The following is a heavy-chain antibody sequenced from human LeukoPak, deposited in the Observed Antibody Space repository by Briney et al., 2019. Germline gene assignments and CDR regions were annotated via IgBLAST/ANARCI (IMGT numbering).Heavy chain of an antibody. CDR3: TRRGGSSSSDWFDP. CDR1: GGSISSGDYY. J-gene: IGHJ5*02. D-gene: IGHD6-6*01. CDR2: VYYTGST. Sequence: SQTLSLTCTVSGGSISSGDYYWSWIRQPPGKGLEWIGYVYYTGSTSYNPSLKSRVTISGDTSKNQFSLKLSSVTAADTAVYYCTRRGGSSSSDWFDPWGQGTLVIVSS. V-gene: IGHV4-61*08.